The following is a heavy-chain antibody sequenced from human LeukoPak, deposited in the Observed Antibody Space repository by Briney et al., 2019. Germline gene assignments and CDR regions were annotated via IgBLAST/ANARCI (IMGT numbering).Heavy chain of an antibody. Sequence: GGSLRLSCTASGFAFSNYWMHWVRQPLGKGLAWVSRINSDGSRTGYADTVKGRLTISRDNAKNTLYLQMNSLTAEDTAVYYCAVSGLSRSSNLDVWGKGTTVTVSS. J-gene: IGHJ6*04. CDR2: INSDGSRT. CDR3: AVSGLSRSSNLDV. D-gene: IGHD6-6*01. V-gene: IGHV3-74*01. CDR1: GFAFSNYW.